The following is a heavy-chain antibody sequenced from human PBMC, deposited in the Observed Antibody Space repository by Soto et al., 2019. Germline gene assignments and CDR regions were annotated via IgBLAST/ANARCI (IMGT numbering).Heavy chain of an antibody. V-gene: IGHV3-33*01. Sequence: GWSLRLSCAASVFTFSSYGMHWFRQAPGKGLEWVAVIWYDGSNKYYADAVKGRFPISRDNSKNTLYLQMNSLRAEDTAVYYCARASYCSSTSCSGGASDYYYYGMDVWGQGTTVTVS. J-gene: IGHJ6*02. CDR2: IWYDGSNK. D-gene: IGHD2-2*01. CDR1: VFTFSSYG. CDR3: ARASYCSSTSCSGGASDYYYYGMDV.